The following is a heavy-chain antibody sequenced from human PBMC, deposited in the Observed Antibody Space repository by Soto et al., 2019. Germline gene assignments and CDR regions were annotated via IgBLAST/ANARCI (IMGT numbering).Heavy chain of an antibody. CDR1: GFTFSTYG. J-gene: IGHJ6*02. CDR2: ISYDGSNK. CDR3: AKEHGSGTYAPSYGMDV. Sequence: QVQLVESGGGVVQPGRSLRLSCAASGFTFSTYGMHWVRQAPGKGLEWVAIISYDGSNKYFVDSVKGRFTISRANSKSTLYLQMHSLRAEDTAVYYCAKEHGSGTYAPSYGMDVWGQGTTVTVAS. D-gene: IGHD3-10*01. V-gene: IGHV3-30*18.